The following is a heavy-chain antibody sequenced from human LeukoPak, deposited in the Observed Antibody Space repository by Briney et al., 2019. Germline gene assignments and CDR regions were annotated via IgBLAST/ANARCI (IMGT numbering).Heavy chain of an antibody. Sequence: PGGSLRLSCAASGFTFSSYAMHWVRQAPGKGLEWVAVISYDGSNKYYADSVKGRFTISRDNSKNTLYPQMNSLRAEDTAVYYCAREEDDYGDYPDAFDIWGQGTMVTVSS. V-gene: IGHV3-30-3*01. CDR2: ISYDGSNK. CDR1: GFTFSSYA. J-gene: IGHJ3*02. CDR3: AREEDDYGDYPDAFDI. D-gene: IGHD4-17*01.